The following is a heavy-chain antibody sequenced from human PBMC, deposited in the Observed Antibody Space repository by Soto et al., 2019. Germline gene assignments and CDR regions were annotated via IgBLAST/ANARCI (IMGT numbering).Heavy chain of an antibody. CDR1: GGSISSSSYY. D-gene: IGHD3-22*01. V-gene: IGHV4-39*01. CDR3: SYLSIEDYYDSRGVDY. Sequence: QLQLQESGPGLVKPSETLSLTCTVSGGSISSSSYYWGWIRQPPGKGLEWIGSIYYSGSTYYNPSLKSRVTISVDTSKNQFSLKLSSVTAADTAVYYCSYLSIEDYYDSRGVDYWGQGTLVTVSS. J-gene: IGHJ4*02. CDR2: IYYSGST.